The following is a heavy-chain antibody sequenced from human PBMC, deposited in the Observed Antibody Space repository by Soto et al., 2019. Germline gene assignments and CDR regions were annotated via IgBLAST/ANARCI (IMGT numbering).Heavy chain of an antibody. D-gene: IGHD2-21*01. CDR1: GASISSYY. V-gene: IGHV4-59*01. Sequence: PSETLSLTCSVSGASISSYYYTWIRQTPGKGLEWIGYISYSGTTIHNPSLKSRVTISVDTSKNQFSLKLYSVTAADSAVYYCARGAYYYDYWGQGTLVTVSS. CDR2: ISYSGTT. J-gene: IGHJ4*02. CDR3: ARGAYYYDY.